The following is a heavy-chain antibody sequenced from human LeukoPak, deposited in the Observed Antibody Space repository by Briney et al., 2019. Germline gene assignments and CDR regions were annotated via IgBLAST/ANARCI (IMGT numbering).Heavy chain of an antibody. V-gene: IGHV3-33*06. D-gene: IGHD1-26*01. Sequence: GGSLRLSCAASGFTFTNYPMHWVRQAPGKGLEWVAVLWSDGIKTDYADSVKGRFTISRDNSKNTLYLQMNSLRVEDTAVYYCAKVREVGSYWNDAFDIWGQGTTVTVSS. CDR1: GFTFTNYP. CDR2: LWSDGIKT. CDR3: AKVREVGSYWNDAFDI. J-gene: IGHJ3*02.